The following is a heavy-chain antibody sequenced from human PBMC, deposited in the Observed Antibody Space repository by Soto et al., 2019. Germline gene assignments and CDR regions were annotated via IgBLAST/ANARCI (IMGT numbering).Heavy chain of an antibody. V-gene: IGHV4-39*01. CDR1: GGSISSSSYY. CDR3: AKLPLIQRYFDY. J-gene: IGHJ4*02. Sequence: SETLSLTCTVSGGSISSSSYYWGWIRQPPGKGLEWIGSIYYSGSTYYNPSLKSRVTISVDTSKNQFSLKLSSVTADDTAIYYCAKLPLIQRYFDYWGQGTPVTVSS. CDR2: IYYSGST. D-gene: IGHD1-1*01.